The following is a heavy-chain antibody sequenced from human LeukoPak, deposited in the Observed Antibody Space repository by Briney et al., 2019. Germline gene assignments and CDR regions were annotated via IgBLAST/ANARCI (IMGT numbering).Heavy chain of an antibody. CDR2: INHSGST. Sequence: PSETLSLTCAVYGGSFSGYYWSWIRQPPGKGLEWIGEINHSGSTNYNPSLKSRVTISVDTSKNQFSLKLSSVTAADTAVYYCARGLWRGAAARAGYNWFDPWGQGTLVTVSS. D-gene: IGHD6-13*01. V-gene: IGHV4-34*01. J-gene: IGHJ5*02. CDR3: ARGLWRGAAARAGYNWFDP. CDR1: GGSFSGYY.